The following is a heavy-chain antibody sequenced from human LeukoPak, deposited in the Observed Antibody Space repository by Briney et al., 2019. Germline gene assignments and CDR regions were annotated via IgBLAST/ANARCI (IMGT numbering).Heavy chain of an antibody. V-gene: IGHV3-21*05. J-gene: IGHJ6*02. CDR2: IRNSRSEK. CDR3: ARLRYCSSTSCYAGDYYYYGMDV. Sequence: PGGSLRLSCAASGFTFSNYSMNWVRQAPGKGLEWVSYIRNSRSEKNYADSVKGRFTISRDNAKNSLYLQMNSLRAEHTAVYYCARLRYCSSTSCYAGDYYYYGMDVWGQGTTVTVSS. D-gene: IGHD2-2*01. CDR1: GFTFSNYS.